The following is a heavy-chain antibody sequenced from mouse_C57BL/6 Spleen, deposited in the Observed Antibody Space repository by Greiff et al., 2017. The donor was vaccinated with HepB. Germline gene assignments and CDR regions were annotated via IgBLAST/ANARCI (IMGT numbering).Heavy chain of an antibody. CDR1: GYTFTNYW. CDR3: ARSGYYDSSYVGWYFDV. V-gene: IGHV1-63*01. Sequence: QVQLQQSGAELVRPGTSVKMSCKASGYTFTNYWIGWAKQRPGHGLEWIGDIYPGGGYTNYNEKFKGKATLTADKSSSTAYMQFSSLTSEDSAIYYCARSGYYDSSYVGWYFDVWGTGTTVTVSS. J-gene: IGHJ1*03. CDR2: IYPGGGYT. D-gene: IGHD1-1*01.